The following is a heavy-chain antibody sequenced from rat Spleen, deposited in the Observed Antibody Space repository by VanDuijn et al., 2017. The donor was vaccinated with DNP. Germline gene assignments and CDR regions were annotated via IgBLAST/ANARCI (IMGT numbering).Heavy chain of an antibody. D-gene: IGHD1-2*01. CDR2: ISNDGGST. J-gene: IGHJ3*01. V-gene: IGHV5-31*01. CDR3: SSLGSAIGWFAY. Sequence: EVQLVESGGGPVQPGRALKLSCAASGFMFRNYWMTWVSQAPAKGLEWVAYISNDGGSTYYRDAVKGRFTISRDNAKSTLYLQMDSLRSEDTATYYCSSLGSAIGWFAYWGQGTLVTVSS. CDR1: GFMFRNYW.